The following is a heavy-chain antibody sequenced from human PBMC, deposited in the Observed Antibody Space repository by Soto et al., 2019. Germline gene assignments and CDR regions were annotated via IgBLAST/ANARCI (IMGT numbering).Heavy chain of an antibody. CDR2: ILHDGDKK. J-gene: IGHJ5*02. V-gene: IGHV3-30*03. CDR1: GLTFSKYA. D-gene: IGHD2-15*01. Sequence: QMQLVESGGGVVQPGGYLRLSCAASGLTFSKYAMHWVRQAPGTGLECVAAILHDGDKKRYADSVEGRFTISRDNSMDTLSLQMSGLRAEDSAVYYCVMARCGSPSCEGRDWFVPWGQGALVTGSS. CDR3: VMARCGSPSCEGRDWFVP.